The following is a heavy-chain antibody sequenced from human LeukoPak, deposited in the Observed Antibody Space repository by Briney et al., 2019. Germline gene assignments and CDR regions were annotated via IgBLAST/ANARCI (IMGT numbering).Heavy chain of an antibody. D-gene: IGHD3-10*01. Sequence: WASVKVSCKASGYTFTSYAMHWVRQAPGQRLEWMGWINAGNGNTKYSQKFQGRVTITRDTSASTAYMELSSLRSEDTAVYYCARAMPLYYGSGSYPYYYYGMDVWGQGTTVTVSS. J-gene: IGHJ6*02. CDR3: ARAMPLYYGSGSYPYYYYGMDV. V-gene: IGHV1-3*01. CDR1: GYTFTSYA. CDR2: INAGNGNT.